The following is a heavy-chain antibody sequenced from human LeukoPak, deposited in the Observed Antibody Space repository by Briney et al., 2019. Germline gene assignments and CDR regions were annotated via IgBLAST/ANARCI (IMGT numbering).Heavy chain of an antibody. J-gene: IGHJ4*02. CDR1: GDSIISSSYY. D-gene: IGHD3-10*01. Sequence: PSETLSLTCTVSGDSIISSSYYWGWIRQPPGKGLEWIGSIYYSGSTYYNPSLKSRVTISVDTSKNQFSLNLSSVTAADTAVYYCAKDFKGSGSYFVYYFDYWGQGTLVTVSS. V-gene: IGHV4-39*07. CDR3: AKDFKGSGSYFVYYFDY. CDR2: IYYSGST.